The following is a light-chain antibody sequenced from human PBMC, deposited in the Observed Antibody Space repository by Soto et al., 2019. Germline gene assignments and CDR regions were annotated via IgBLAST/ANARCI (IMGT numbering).Light chain of an antibody. CDR1: RSVSSSY. Sequence: MVLTQSPDTLSLSPGERATLYCRASRSVSSSYLAWYQHKAGQAPRLLISGASNRATDIHDRFSGSESGTDFTLTISRLEPEDFAVYYCQNYGSSPPYTLGQGTKLEIK. CDR2: GAS. V-gene: IGKV3-20*01. CDR3: QNYGSSPPYT. J-gene: IGKJ2*01.